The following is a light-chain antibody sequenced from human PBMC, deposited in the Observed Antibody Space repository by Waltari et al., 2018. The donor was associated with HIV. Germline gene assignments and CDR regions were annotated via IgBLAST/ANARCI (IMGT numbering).Light chain of an antibody. CDR1: NSDIGDYDY. CDR2: EVN. CDR3: SSYTTTTTLV. Sequence: QSALTQPASVSGSPGQSITISCAGSNSDIGDYDYVSWYQQHPGKAPKLLIYEVNNRPSGVSGRFSGSKSGNTASLTISGLQSEDEADYYCSSYTTTTTLVFGGGTKLTVL. V-gene: IGLV2-14*03. J-gene: IGLJ2*01.